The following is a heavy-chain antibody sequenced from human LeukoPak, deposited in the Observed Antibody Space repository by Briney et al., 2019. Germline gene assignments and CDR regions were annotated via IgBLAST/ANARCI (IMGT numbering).Heavy chain of an antibody. V-gene: IGHV4-59*01. CDR1: GVSISSYY. CDR3: ARTTEGYCRGRSCYSYYYYMDV. CDR2: IYYSGST. D-gene: IGHD2-15*01. Sequence: SETLSLTCTVSGVSISSYYWSWIRQPPGKGLEWIGYIYYSGSTYYNPSLKSRVTISVDTSKSQFSLKLSSVTAADTAVYYCARTTEGYCRGRSCYSYYYYMDVWGKGTTVTVSS. J-gene: IGHJ6*03.